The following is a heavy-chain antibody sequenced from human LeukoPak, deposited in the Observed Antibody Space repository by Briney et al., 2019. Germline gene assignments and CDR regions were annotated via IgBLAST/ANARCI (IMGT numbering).Heavy chain of an antibody. J-gene: IGHJ6*02. Sequence: PGGSLRLSCAASGFTFSSYGTHWVRQVPGKGLEWVAVISYDGSNKYYADSVKGRFTISRDNSKNTLYLQMNSLRAEDTAVYYCAKDRYCSSTSCFPYYYGMDVWGQGTTVTVSS. D-gene: IGHD2-2*01. CDR1: GFTFSSYG. V-gene: IGHV3-30*18. CDR2: ISYDGSNK. CDR3: AKDRYCSSTSCFPYYYGMDV.